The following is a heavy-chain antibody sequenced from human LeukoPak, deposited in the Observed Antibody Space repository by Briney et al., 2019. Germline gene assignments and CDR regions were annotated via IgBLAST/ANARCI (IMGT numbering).Heavy chain of an antibody. D-gene: IGHD6-13*01. CDR2: ISESGGST. V-gene: IGHV3-23*01. CDR1: GFTFSSYA. Sequence: GGSLRLSCAASGFTFSSYAMSWVSQAPGKGLEWVSVISESGGSTYYADSVKGRFTISRDNSKNTLYLQMNSLRAEDTAVYYCAKDVAAAAGYYFDYWGQGTLVSVSS. CDR3: AKDVAAAAGYYFDY. J-gene: IGHJ4*02.